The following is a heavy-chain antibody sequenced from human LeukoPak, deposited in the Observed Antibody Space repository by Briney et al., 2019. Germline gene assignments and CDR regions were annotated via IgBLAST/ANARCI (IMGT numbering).Heavy chain of an antibody. CDR2: IIPIFGTT. D-gene: IGHD4-17*01. Sequence: SVKVSCKASGYTFTSYGITWVRQAPGQGLEWMGGIIPIFGTTDYAQKLHGRVTITADESTSIAYMELSSLRSEDTAVYYCARSPTTVTPNYYYYYYMDIWGKGTTVTVSS. J-gene: IGHJ6*03. CDR1: GYTFTSYG. CDR3: ARSPTTVTPNYYYYYYMDI. V-gene: IGHV1-69*13.